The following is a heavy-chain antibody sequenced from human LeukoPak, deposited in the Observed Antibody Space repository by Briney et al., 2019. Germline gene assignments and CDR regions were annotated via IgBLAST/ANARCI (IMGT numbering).Heavy chain of an antibody. J-gene: IGHJ3*02. CDR1: GGSISSSSYH. D-gene: IGHD3-22*01. V-gene: IGHV4-39*07. CDR3: ARVDSSGYYDADAFDI. Sequence: TSSETLSLTCTVSGGSISSSSYHWGWIRQPPGKGLEWIGNIYNSGSTYYNPSLKSRVTISVDRSKNQFSLKLSSVTAADTAVYYCARVDSSGYYDADAFDIWGQGTMVTVSS. CDR2: IYNSGST.